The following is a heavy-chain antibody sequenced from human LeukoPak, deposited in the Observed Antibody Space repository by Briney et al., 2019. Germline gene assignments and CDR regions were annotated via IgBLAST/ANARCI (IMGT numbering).Heavy chain of an antibody. V-gene: IGHV3-33*01. Sequence: GRSLRLSCAASGFTFSSYGMHWVRQAPGKGLEWVAVIWYDGSNKYYADSVKGRFIISRDNSKNTVNLQMNNVRAEDTAMYYCAREASGYNWYFDLWGRGTLVTVSS. J-gene: IGHJ2*01. CDR1: GFTFSSYG. CDR2: IWYDGSNK. D-gene: IGHD3-22*01. CDR3: AREASGYNWYFDL.